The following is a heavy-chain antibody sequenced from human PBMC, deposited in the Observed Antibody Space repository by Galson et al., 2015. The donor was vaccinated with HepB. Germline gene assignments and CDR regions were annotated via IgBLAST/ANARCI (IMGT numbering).Heavy chain of an antibody. CDR3: VYSNYGVGFDP. Sequence: SVKVSCRASGYTFTGYYMHWVRQAPGQGLEWMGWINPNSGGTNYAQKFQGRVTMTRDTSISTAYMELSRLRSDDTAVYYCVYSNYGVGFDPWGQGTLVTVSS. V-gene: IGHV1-2*02. CDR1: GYTFTGYY. J-gene: IGHJ5*02. CDR2: INPNSGGT. D-gene: IGHD4-11*01.